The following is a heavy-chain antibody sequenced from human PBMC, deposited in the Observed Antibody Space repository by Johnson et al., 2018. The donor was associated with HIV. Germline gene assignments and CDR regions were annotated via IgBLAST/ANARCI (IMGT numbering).Heavy chain of an antibody. Sequence: QVQLVESGGGVVQPGRSLRLSCAASGFTFSTYGMHWVRQAPGRGLEWVAVIWFDGSIQYYADSVKGRFTISRDNSKNTLFLQMGSLRAEDTAVYYCAKEYLRYSGTYAGACDIWGQGTMVTVSS. CDR1: GFTFSTYG. CDR2: IWFDGSIQ. CDR3: AKEYLRYSGTYAGACDI. D-gene: IGHD1-26*01. J-gene: IGHJ3*02. V-gene: IGHV3-33*06.